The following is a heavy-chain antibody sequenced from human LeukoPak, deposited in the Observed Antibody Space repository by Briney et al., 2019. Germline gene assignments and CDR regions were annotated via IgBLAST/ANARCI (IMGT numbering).Heavy chain of an antibody. J-gene: IGHJ4*02. CDR1: GITLSNYA. Sequence: GGSLRLSCVVSGITLSNYAMSWVRQAPGKGLEWVSGISSSSVDKHYADSVKGRFRVSRDNSKSTLYLEMNSLRTEDTAFYFCASGTYRLGDYWGQGTLVAVSS. CDR3: ASGTYRLGDY. V-gene: IGHV3-23*01. D-gene: IGHD3-10*01. CDR2: ISSSSVDK.